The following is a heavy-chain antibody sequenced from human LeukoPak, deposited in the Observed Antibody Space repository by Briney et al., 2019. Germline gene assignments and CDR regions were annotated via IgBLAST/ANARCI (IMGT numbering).Heavy chain of an antibody. V-gene: IGHV4-59*01. D-gene: IGHD1-26*01. CDR3: AREPLVGATADIDAFDI. J-gene: IGHJ3*02. CDR2: IYYSGST. Sequence: PSETLSLTCAVYGGSFSGYYWSWIRQPPGKGLEWIGYIYYSGSTNYNPSLKSRVTISVDTSKNQFSLKLSSVTAADTAVYYCAREPLVGATADIDAFDIWGQGTMVTVSS. CDR1: GGSFSGYY.